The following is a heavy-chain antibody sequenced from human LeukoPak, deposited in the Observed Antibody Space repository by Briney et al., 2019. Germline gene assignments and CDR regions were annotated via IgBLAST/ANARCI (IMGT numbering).Heavy chain of an antibody. Sequence: AASVKVSCKVSGYTLTELSMHWVRQAPGKGLEWMGGFDPEDGETIYAQKFQGRVTMTEDTSTDTAYMELSSLRSEDTAVYYCATYGGHSSSWYSFDYWGQGTLVTVSS. CDR1: GYTLTELS. D-gene: IGHD6-13*01. CDR3: ATYGGHSSSWYSFDY. V-gene: IGHV1-24*01. J-gene: IGHJ4*02. CDR2: FDPEDGET.